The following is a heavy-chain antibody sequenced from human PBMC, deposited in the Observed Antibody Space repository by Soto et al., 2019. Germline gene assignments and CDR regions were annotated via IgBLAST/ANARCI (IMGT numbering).Heavy chain of an antibody. CDR3: ARDPYDI. V-gene: IGHV3-7*01. J-gene: IGHJ6*02. CDR2: IRPEGSEK. Sequence: VQLAESGGGLVQAGGSLRLSCADSGFTFSDYWMSWVRQAPGKGLEWVATIRPEGSEKFYVDSVKGRFTISRDDAKSSLYLQMNSLRAEDTAVYYCARDPYDIWGQGTTVTVSS. CDR1: GFTFSDYW. D-gene: IGHD2-21*01.